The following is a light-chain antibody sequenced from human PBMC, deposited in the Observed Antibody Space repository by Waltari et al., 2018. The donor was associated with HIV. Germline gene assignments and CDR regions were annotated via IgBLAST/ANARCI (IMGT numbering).Light chain of an antibody. Sequence: QSVLTQPPSISGAPGQRITVSCSGTSSNIGAVYDVHGSQQLPGTAPKPLPQKKKTRPSWVPDRFSASKSDASTSLAITGLQAADEGDYFCQSYDTSLSAWVFGGGTRLTVL. CDR1: SSNIGAVYD. J-gene: IGLJ2*01. CDR2: KKK. V-gene: IGLV1-40*03. CDR3: QSYDTSLSAWV.